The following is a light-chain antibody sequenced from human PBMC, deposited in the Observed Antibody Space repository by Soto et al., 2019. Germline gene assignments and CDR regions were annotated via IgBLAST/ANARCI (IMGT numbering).Light chain of an antibody. J-gene: IGKJ3*01. CDR3: HQRSEWPPVL. Sequence: EIVLTQSPATLSLSPGERATLSCRASPSVSNYVAWYQQKPGQAPKLVIYQASNRAAGIPARFSGSGSGTDFTLTIISLEPEDFAVYDCHQRSEWPPVLFGPGTRVEIK. CDR2: QAS. CDR1: PSVSNY. V-gene: IGKV3-11*01.